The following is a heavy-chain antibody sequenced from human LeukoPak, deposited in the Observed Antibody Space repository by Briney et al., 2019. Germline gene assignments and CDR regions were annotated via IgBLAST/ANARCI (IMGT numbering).Heavy chain of an antibody. CDR3: AKLSSSWSGMDV. CDR2: ISYDGSNK. Sequence: PGGSLRLSCAASGFTFSSYGMHWVRQAPGKGLEWVAVISYDGSNKYYADSVKGRFTISRDNSKNTLYLQMNGLRAEDTAVYYCAKLSSSWSGMDVWGQGTTVTVSS. V-gene: IGHV3-30*18. J-gene: IGHJ6*02. D-gene: IGHD6-13*01. CDR1: GFTFSSYG.